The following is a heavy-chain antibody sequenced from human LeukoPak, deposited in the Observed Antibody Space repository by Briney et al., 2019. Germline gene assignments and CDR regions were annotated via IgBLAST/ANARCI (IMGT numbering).Heavy chain of an antibody. CDR2: ISSSSSYI. CDR1: GFTFSNYD. V-gene: IGHV3-21*01. Sequence: AGGSLRLSCAASGFTFSNYDMHWVRQAPGKRLEWVSAISSSSSYIYYADSIKGRFTISRDNAENSLYLQMNSLRAVDTAVYFCARGEEKATITALDSWGQGTLVTVSS. J-gene: IGHJ4*02. CDR3: ARGEEKATITALDS. D-gene: IGHD5-24*01.